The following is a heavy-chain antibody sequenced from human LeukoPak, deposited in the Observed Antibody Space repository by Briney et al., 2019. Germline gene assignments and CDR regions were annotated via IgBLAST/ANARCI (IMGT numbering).Heavy chain of an antibody. CDR2: IYYSGST. Sequence: PSETLSLTCTVSGGSISSYYWSWIRQPPGKGLEWIGYIYYSGSTNYNPSLKSRVTISVDTSKNQFSLKLSSVTAADTAVYYCARDTKGAMTFDYWGQGTLVTVSS. D-gene: IGHD2-2*01. V-gene: IGHV4-59*12. CDR3: ARDTKGAMTFDY. J-gene: IGHJ4*02. CDR1: GGSISSYY.